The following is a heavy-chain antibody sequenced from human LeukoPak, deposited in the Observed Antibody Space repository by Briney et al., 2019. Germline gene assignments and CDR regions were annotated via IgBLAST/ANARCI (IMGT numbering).Heavy chain of an antibody. D-gene: IGHD5-12*01. CDR3: ARATGGYSGYDA. J-gene: IGHJ4*02. CDR2: IYYIGST. Sequence: PSETLSLTCTVSGGSISSYYWSWIRQPPGKGLEWIGYIYYIGSTNYNPSLKSRVTISVDTSKNQFSLKLSSVTAADTAVYYCARATGGYSGYDAWGQGTLVTVSS. V-gene: IGHV4-59*01. CDR1: GGSISSYY.